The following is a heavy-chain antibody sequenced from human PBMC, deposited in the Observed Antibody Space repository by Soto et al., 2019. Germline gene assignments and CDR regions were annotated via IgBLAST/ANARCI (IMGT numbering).Heavy chain of an antibody. V-gene: IGHV4-59*01. J-gene: IGHJ4*02. CDR3: ARASRNYFAY. CDR2: INHSGST. CDR1: GDSISDYY. Sequence: QVQLQESGPGLVKPSETLSLTCTVSGDSISDYYWSWIRQPPGKGLEWIGYINHSGSTYYNPSHKSRVTVSLDASKIQFSLKLNSVTAADTAVYYCARASRNYFAYWGQGTLVTVSS.